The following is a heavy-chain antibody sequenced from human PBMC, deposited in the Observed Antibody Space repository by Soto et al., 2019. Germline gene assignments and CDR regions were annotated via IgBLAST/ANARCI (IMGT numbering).Heavy chain of an antibody. CDR3: AKTNSSGYFGDYYYYYGMDV. V-gene: IGHV1-2*02. J-gene: IGHJ6*02. Sequence: ASVKVSCKASGYTFTAYYMHWVRQAPGQGLEWMGWINPNSGGTNYAQKFQGRVTMTRDTSTSTVYMELSSLRSEDTAVYYCAKTNSSGYFGDYYYYYGMDVWGQGTTVTVSS. CDR1: GYTFTAYY. D-gene: IGHD3-22*01. CDR2: INPNSGGT.